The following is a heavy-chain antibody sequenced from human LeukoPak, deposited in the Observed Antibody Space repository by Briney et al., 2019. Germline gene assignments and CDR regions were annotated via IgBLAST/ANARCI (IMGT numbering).Heavy chain of an antibody. CDR2: ITSGGNT. J-gene: IGHJ4*02. V-gene: IGHV3-23*01. CDR3: AKPEPHTYVLGRYCSDY. D-gene: IGHD3-10*01. Sequence: GGSLRLSCAASGFTFSTYGMTWVRQAPGKGLEGVSSITSGGNTYYPDSVKGRFTISRDNYKNTLYLQMNSLTAEDTAVYYCAKPEPHTYVLGRYCSDYWGQGTLVTVSS. CDR1: GFTFSTYG.